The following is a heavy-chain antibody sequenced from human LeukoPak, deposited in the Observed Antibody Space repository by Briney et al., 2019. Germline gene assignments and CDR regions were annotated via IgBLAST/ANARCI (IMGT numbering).Heavy chain of an antibody. CDR3: ARTGYSPFTFDI. V-gene: IGHV4-31*03. CDR1: GGSISSGGYY. Sequence: PSETLSLTCTVSGGSISSGGYYWSWIRQHPGKGLEWIGYIYYSGSTYYNPSLKSRVTISVDTSKNQFSLKLSSETAADTAVYYCARTGYSPFTFDIWGQGTMVTVSS. CDR2: IYYSGST. J-gene: IGHJ3*02. D-gene: IGHD2-21*01.